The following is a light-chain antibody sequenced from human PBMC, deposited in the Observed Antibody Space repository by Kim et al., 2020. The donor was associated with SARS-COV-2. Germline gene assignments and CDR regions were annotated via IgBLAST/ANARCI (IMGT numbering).Light chain of an antibody. CDR3: SAWDGSLSGWV. V-gene: IGLV10-54*04. CDR2: RNN. Sequence: RHTATFTCRGKSTKIANERATWQQQLQGNTAKHLSYRNNNRHSGISEGFSASGSGNTDSLPITGLQPEDEGDYCCSAWDGSLSGWVFGGGTKLTVL. J-gene: IGLJ3*02. CDR1: STKIANER.